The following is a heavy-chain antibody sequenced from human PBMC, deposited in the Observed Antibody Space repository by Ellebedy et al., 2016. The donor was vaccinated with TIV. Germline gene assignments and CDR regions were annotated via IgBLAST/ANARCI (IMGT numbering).Heavy chain of an antibody. CDR1: GFSFRSYW. D-gene: IGHD4-17*01. CDR2: INQDGSDK. Sequence: GGSLRLSCAASGFSFRSYWMTWVRQAPGKGLEWVANINQDGSDKYYVDSVKGRFTIARDNAKNSLYLQMSSLRVEDTAVYYCATDGSFGDYRSPTHAFVMWGQGTMVAVSP. V-gene: IGHV3-7*01. CDR3: ATDGSFGDYRSPTHAFVM. J-gene: IGHJ3*02.